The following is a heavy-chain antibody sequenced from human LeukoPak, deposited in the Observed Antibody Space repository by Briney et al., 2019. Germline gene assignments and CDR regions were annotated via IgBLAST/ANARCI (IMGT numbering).Heavy chain of an antibody. J-gene: IGHJ3*02. Sequence: PSETLSLTYTVSGGSISSGSYYWSWIRQPAGKGLEWIGRIYTSGSTNYNPSLKSRVTISVDTSKNQFSLKLSSVTAADTAVYYCASKFWSGYYLDAFDIWGQGTVVTVSS. D-gene: IGHD3-3*01. CDR3: ASKFWSGYYLDAFDI. V-gene: IGHV4-61*02. CDR1: GGSISSGSYY. CDR2: IYTSGST.